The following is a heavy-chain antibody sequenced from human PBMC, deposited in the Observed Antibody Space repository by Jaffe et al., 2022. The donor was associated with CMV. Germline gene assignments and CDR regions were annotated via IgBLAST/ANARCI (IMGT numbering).Heavy chain of an antibody. CDR3: ARFYYVWGETDAFDI. V-gene: IGHV4-59*01. CDR1: GGSISSYY. D-gene: IGHD3-16*01. Sequence: QVQLQESGPGLVKPSETLSLTCTVSGGSISSYYWSWIRQPPGKGLEWIGYIYYSGSTNYNPSLKSRVTISVDTSKNQFSLKLSSVTAADTAVYYCARFYYVWGETDAFDIWGQGTMVTVSS. CDR2: IYYSGST. J-gene: IGHJ3*02.